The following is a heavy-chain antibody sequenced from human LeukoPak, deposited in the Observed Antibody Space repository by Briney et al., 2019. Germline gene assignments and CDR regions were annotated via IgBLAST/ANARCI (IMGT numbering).Heavy chain of an antibody. CDR2: ISGSGGST. D-gene: IGHD1-1*01. J-gene: IGHJ6*02. V-gene: IGHV3-23*01. Sequence: GGSLRLSCAASGFTLSSYAMSWVRQAPGKGLEWVSGISGSGGSTYYADSVKGRFTISRDNSKNTLYLQMNSLRAEDTAVYYCAKKYSYYYYGMDVWGQGTTVTVSS. CDR1: GFTLSSYA. CDR3: AKKYSYYYYGMDV.